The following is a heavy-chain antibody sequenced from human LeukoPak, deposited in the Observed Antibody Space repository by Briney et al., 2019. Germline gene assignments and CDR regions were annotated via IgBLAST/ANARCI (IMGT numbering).Heavy chain of an antibody. Sequence: GGSLRLSCAASGFTFSSYGMHWVRQAPGKGLEWVAVILYDGSNKYYADSVKGRFTISRDNSKNTLYLQMDSLRAEDTAVYYCARGTYYYDSSGYYPPYFQHWGQGTLVTVSS. CDR2: ILYDGSNK. CDR3: ARGTYYYDSSGYYPPYFQH. CDR1: GFTFSSYG. V-gene: IGHV3-33*01. J-gene: IGHJ1*01. D-gene: IGHD3-22*01.